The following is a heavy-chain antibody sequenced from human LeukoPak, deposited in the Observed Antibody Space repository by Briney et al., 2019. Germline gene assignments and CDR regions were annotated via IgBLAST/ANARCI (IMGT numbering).Heavy chain of an antibody. D-gene: IGHD6-13*01. Sequence: GGSLRLSCAASGFTFSSYSMNWVRQAPGKGLEWVSSISSSSSYIYYADSVKGRFTISRDNAKNSLYLQMNSLRAEDTAVYYCAIPYSSSWYDGVDAFDIWGQGTMVTVSS. CDR2: ISSSSSYI. J-gene: IGHJ3*02. V-gene: IGHV3-21*01. CDR1: GFTFSSYS. CDR3: AIPYSSSWYDGVDAFDI.